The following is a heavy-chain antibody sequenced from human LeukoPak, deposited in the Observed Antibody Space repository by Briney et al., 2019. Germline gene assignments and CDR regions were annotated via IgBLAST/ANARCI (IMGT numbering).Heavy chain of an antibody. CDR3: ARDKGGYSSG. D-gene: IGHD6-19*01. CDR1: GGTFSSYA. V-gene: IGHV1-18*01. CDR2: ISAYNGNT. Sequence: ASVKVSCKASGGTFSSYAISWVRQAPGQGFEWMGWISAYNGNTKYAQKLQGRVTMTTDTSTSTAYMELRSLRSDDTAVYYCARDKGGYSSGWGQGTLVTVSS. J-gene: IGHJ4*02.